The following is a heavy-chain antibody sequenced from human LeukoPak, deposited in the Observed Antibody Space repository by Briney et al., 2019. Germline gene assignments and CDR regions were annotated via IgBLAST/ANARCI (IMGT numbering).Heavy chain of an antibody. CDR1: GFTFSSYG. CDR3: AKRNDYVWGSYRYNYFDY. CDR2: ISGSGGST. D-gene: IGHD3-16*02. Sequence: GGSLRLSCAASGFTFSSYGMSWVRQAPGKGLEWVSAISGSGGSTYYADSVKGRFTISRDNSKNTLYLQMNSLRAEDTAVYYCAKRNDYVWGSYRYNYFDYWGQGTLVTVSS. V-gene: IGHV3-23*01. J-gene: IGHJ4*02.